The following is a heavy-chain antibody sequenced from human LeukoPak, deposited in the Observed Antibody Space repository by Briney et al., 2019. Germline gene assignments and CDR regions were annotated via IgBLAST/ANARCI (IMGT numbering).Heavy chain of an antibody. CDR3: AREGQWLGELDY. D-gene: IGHD3-10*01. CDR1: GGSMSSFY. J-gene: IGHJ4*02. Sequence: SDTLSLMCTVSGGSMSSFYWTWIRQPAGKGLDWIGRVFSSGKTDYNPSLKSRVTMSTDTSQNHFSLKLTAVTAADAAVYYCAREGQWLGELDYWGQGILVTVSS. V-gene: IGHV4-4*07. CDR2: VFSSGKT.